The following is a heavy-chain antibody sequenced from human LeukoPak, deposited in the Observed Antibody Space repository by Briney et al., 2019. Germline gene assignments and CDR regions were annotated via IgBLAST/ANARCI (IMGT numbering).Heavy chain of an antibody. V-gene: IGHV3-23*01. CDR2: ISGSGDNT. Sequence: PGGSLRLSCAASGFSFSSYAMGWVRQAPGKGLEWVSSISGSGDNTYYAESVKGRFTISRDNSKSTLFLQMNSLRAEDSAVFYCAKRSGYPPGWFFDFWGQGTLVPVSS. CDR3: AKRSGYPPGWFFDF. CDR1: GFSFSSYA. D-gene: IGHD6-19*01. J-gene: IGHJ4*02.